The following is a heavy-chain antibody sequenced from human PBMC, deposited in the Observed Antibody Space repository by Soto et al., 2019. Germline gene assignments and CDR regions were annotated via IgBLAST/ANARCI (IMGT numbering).Heavy chain of an antibody. CDR2: IIPIFGTA. CDR3: ARKTDFWSGKIDY. V-gene: IGHV1-69*13. J-gene: IGHJ4*02. Sequence: SVKVSCKASGGTFSSYAISWVRQAPGQGLEWMGGIIPIFGTANYAQKFQGRVTITADESTSTAYMELSSLRSEDTAVYYCARKTDFWSGKIDYWGQGTLVTVSS. CDR1: GGTFSSYA. D-gene: IGHD3-3*01.